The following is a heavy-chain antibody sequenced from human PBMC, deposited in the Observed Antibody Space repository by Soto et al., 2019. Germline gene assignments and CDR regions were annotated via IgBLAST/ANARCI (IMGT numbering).Heavy chain of an antibody. J-gene: IGHJ6*02. Sequence: GGSLRLSCAASGFTFSSYAMSWVRQAPGKGLEWVSAISGSGGSTYYADSVKGRSTISRDNSKNTLYLQMNSLRAEDTAVYYCAKGANGSYCSGGSCAQGPGRPRKKNYYYGMDVWGQGTTVTVSS. V-gene: IGHV3-23*01. CDR2: ISGSGGST. CDR1: GFTFSSYA. D-gene: IGHD2-15*01. CDR3: AKGANGSYCSGGSCAQGPGRPRKKNYYYGMDV.